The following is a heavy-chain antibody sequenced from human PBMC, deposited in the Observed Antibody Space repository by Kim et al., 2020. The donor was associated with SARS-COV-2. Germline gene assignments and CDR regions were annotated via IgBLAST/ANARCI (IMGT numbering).Heavy chain of an antibody. J-gene: IGHJ4*02. Sequence: SVKGRFTICRDNAKNSLYLQMNSLRAEDTAVYYCARGTWHIVVVTAIFDYWGQGTLVTVSS. D-gene: IGHD2-21*02. V-gene: IGHV3-21*01. CDR3: ARGTWHIVVVTAIFDY.